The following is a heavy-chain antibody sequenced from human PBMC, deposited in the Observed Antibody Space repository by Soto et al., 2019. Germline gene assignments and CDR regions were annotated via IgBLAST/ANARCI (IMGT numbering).Heavy chain of an antibody. CDR1: GGPISSYY. CDR2: IYYSGST. D-gene: IGHD1-7*01. CDR3: ARHGSNWNYYFAY. J-gene: IGHJ4*02. V-gene: IGHV4-59*08. Sequence: SETLSLTCTVSGGPISSYYWSWIRQPPGKGLEWIGYIYYSGSTNYNPSLKSRVTISVDTSKNQFSLKLSSVTAADTAVYYCARHGSNWNYYFAYWGQGTLVTVSS.